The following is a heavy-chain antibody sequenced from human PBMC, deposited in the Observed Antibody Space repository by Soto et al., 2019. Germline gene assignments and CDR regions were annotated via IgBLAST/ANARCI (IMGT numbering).Heavy chain of an antibody. Sequence: SETLSLTCTVSGGSISSHYWSWIRQPPGKGLEWIGYIYYSGSTNYNPSLKSRVTISVDTFKNQFSLKLSSVTAADTAVYYCARDNGVYGDYAFDIWGQGTMVTVSS. D-gene: IGHD4-17*01. CDR1: GGSISSHY. V-gene: IGHV4-59*11. CDR3: ARDNGVYGDYAFDI. CDR2: IYYSGST. J-gene: IGHJ3*02.